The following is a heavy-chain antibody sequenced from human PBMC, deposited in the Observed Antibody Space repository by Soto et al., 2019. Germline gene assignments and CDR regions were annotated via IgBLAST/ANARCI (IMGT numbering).Heavy chain of an antibody. CDR1: GGSITSSSYY. CDR2: IYYSGST. V-gene: IGHV4-39*01. Sequence: PSETLSLTCTVSGGSITSSSYYWGWIRQPPGKGLEWIGSIYYSGSTYYNPSLKSRVTISVDTSKNQFSLKLSSVTAADTAVYYCATQGVGGSHVYTLAPWGQETRVTVPS. D-gene: IGHD3-16*01. CDR3: ATQGVGGSHVYTLAP. J-gene: IGHJ5*02.